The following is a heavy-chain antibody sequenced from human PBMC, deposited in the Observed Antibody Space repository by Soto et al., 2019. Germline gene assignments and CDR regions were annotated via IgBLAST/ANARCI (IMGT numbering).Heavy chain of an antibody. J-gene: IGHJ3*02. V-gene: IGHV3-21*01. CDR2: ISSSSSYI. D-gene: IGHD6-6*01. CDR3: ASFVGPYSSSARGDAFDI. CDR1: GFTFSSYS. Sequence: GGFLRLSCAASGFTFSSYSMNWVRQAPGKGLEWVSSISSSSSYIYYADSVKGRFTISRDNAKNSLYLQMNSLRAEDTAVYYCASFVGPYSSSARGDAFDIWGQGTMVTVSS.